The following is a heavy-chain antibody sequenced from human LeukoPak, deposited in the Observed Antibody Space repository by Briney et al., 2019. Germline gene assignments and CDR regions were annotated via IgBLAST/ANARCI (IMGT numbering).Heavy chain of an antibody. CDR1: GGSINSYY. J-gene: IGHJ4*02. Sequence: SETLSLTCTVSGGSINSYYWSWIRQPAGKGLEWIGRIYSSGCTNYNPSLKSRVSMSVDTSKNQFSLKLTSVTAADTAVYYCARGGKATVVTMWGQGILVTVSS. V-gene: IGHV4-4*07. CDR2: IYSSGCT. D-gene: IGHD4-23*01. CDR3: ARGGKATVVTM.